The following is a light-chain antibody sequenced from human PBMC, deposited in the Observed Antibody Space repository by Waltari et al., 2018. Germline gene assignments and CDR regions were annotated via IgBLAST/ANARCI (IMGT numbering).Light chain of an antibody. CDR1: SRAVGGYNY. J-gene: IGLJ3*02. Sequence: QSALTQPRSVSGSPGQSVTISCTGNSRAVGGYNYVSWYQPHPGKAPKLMIYDVSKRPSGVPDRFSCSKSGNTASLTISGLQAEDEADYYCCSYAGSYTWVFGGGTKLTVL. CDR2: DVS. CDR3: CSYAGSYTWV. V-gene: IGLV2-11*01.